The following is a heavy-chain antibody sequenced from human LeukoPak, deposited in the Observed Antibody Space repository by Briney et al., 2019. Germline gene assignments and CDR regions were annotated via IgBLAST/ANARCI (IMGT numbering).Heavy chain of an antibody. V-gene: IGHV4-30-4*08. CDR1: GGSIRSYY. CDR3: ARGVAAAGDFDY. CDR2: IYYSGST. J-gene: IGHJ4*02. Sequence: SETLSLTCTVSGGSIRSYYWSWIRQPPGKGLEWIGYIYYSGSTYYNPSLKSRVTISVDSSKNQFSLKLSSVTAADTAVYYCARGVAAAGDFDYWGQGTLVTVSS. D-gene: IGHD6-13*01.